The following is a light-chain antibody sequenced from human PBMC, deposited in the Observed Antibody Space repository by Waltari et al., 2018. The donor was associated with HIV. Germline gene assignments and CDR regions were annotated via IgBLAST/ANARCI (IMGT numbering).Light chain of an antibody. CDR3: QQSSGVPPYT. J-gene: IGKJ2*01. Sequence: DIQMTQSPSSLSSSVGDRVTITCRAGQNISSYLNWYQQKAGKAPKLLIYAASSVQSGVPSRFSGSGSVTDFTLTISSLQPEDCATYYCQQSSGVPPYTFGQGTKLELK. CDR1: QNISSY. V-gene: IGKV1-39*01. CDR2: AAS.